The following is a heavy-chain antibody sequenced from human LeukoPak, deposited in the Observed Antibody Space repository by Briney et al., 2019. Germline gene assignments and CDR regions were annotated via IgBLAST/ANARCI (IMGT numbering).Heavy chain of an antibody. CDR1: GFTFSSYS. D-gene: IGHD5-18*01. CDR2: ISSSSSYI. CDR3: AKGGIQLWSGFDY. J-gene: IGHJ4*02. V-gene: IGHV3-21*01. Sequence: GGSLRLSCAASGFTFSSYSMNWVRQAPGKGLEWVSSISSSSSYIYYADSVKGRFTISRDNAKNSLYLQMNSLRAEDTAVYYCAKGGIQLWSGFDYWGQGTRLTVSS.